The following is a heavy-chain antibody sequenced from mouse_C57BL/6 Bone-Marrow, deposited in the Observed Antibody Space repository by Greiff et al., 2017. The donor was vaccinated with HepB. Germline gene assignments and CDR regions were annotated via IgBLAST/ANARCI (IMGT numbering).Heavy chain of an antibody. CDR3: ARLYYGYYYAMDY. Sequence: VQLQQSGAELVMPGASVKLSCKASGYTFTSYWMHWVKQRPGQGLEWIGEIDPSDSYTNYNQKFKGKSTLTVDKSSSTAYMQLSSLTSEDSAVYYCARLYYGYYYAMDYWGQGTSVTVSS. J-gene: IGHJ4*01. CDR2: IDPSDSYT. V-gene: IGHV1-69*01. D-gene: IGHD2-2*01. CDR1: GYTFTSYW.